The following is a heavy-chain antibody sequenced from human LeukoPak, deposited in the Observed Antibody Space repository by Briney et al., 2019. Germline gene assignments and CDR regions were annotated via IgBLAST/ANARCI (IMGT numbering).Heavy chain of an antibody. D-gene: IGHD4/OR15-4a*01. V-gene: IGHV5-10-1*01. Sequence: GKSLKISCKGSGYSFTTYWISWVRQMPGKGLEWMGRIDPRDSYINYSPSFQGHVTISADKSISTAFLQWSSLKASDTAMYYCAKSLGAWFDPWGQGTLVTVSS. CDR1: GYSFTTYW. J-gene: IGHJ5*02. CDR2: IDPRDSYI. CDR3: AKSLGAWFDP.